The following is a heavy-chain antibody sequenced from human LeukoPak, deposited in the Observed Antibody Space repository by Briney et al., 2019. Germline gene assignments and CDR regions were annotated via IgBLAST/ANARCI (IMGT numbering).Heavy chain of an antibody. CDR2: ITGSGGST. CDR3: AKPRGNYYDSSGYV. CDR1: GFTFSSYA. V-gene: IGHV3-23*01. J-gene: IGHJ4*02. Sequence: GGSLRLSCAASGFTFSSYAITWVRQAPGKGLEWVSAITGSGGSTYYADSVKGRFTISRDNSKNTLYLQMNSLRAEDTAVYYCAKPRGNYYDSSGYVWGQETLVTVSS. D-gene: IGHD3-22*01.